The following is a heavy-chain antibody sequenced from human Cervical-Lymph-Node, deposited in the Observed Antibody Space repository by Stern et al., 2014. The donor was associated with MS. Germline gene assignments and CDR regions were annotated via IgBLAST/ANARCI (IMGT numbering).Heavy chain of an antibody. CDR3: ARDDRGSSWYRFDF. Sequence: QVQLQESGPGLAKPSQTLSLTCTVSGGSISTDGYYWTWIRQHPEKGLEWIGYIYYSGITYYNPSLKSRVTMSLDTSKNQFSLNLSSVTAADTAIYYCARDDRGSSWYRFDFWGQGTLVTVSS. V-gene: IGHV4-31*03. D-gene: IGHD6-13*01. CDR1: GGSISTDGYY. J-gene: IGHJ4*02. CDR2: IYYSGIT.